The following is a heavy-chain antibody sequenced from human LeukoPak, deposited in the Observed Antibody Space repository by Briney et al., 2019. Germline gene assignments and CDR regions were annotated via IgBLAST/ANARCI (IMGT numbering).Heavy chain of an antibody. Sequence: PAGRSLRLSCAASGFTFDDYAMHWVRQAPGKGLEWVSGISWNSGSIGYADSVKGRFTISRDNSKNTLYLQMNSLRAEDTAVYYCAREEAVAALDYWGQGTLVTVSS. J-gene: IGHJ4*02. CDR1: GFTFDDYA. D-gene: IGHD6-19*01. CDR3: AREEAVAALDY. CDR2: ISWNSGSI. V-gene: IGHV3-9*01.